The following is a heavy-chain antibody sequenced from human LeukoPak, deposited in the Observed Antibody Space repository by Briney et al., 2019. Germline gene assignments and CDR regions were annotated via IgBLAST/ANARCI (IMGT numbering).Heavy chain of an antibody. CDR1: GFTFSSYS. J-gene: IGHJ4*02. CDR3: ARVPGLERRPSDY. Sequence: PGRSLRLSCAASGFTFSSYSMNWVRQAPGKGLEWVSYISSSSSTIYYADSVKGRFTISRDNAKNSLYLQMNSLRAEDTAVYYCARVPGLERRPSDYWGQGTLVTVSS. V-gene: IGHV3-48*01. D-gene: IGHD1-1*01. CDR2: ISSSSSTI.